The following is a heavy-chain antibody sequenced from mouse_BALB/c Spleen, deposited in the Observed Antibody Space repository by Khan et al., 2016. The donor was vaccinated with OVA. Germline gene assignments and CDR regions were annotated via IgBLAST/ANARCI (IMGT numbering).Heavy chain of an antibody. CDR3: ARSWAMDY. CDR2: ISNFAYSI. V-gene: IGHV5-15*02. CDR1: GFTFSDYG. Sequence: EVKLVESGGGLVQPGGSRKLSCAASGFTFSDYGMAWVRQAPGKGPEWVAFISNFAYSIYYADTVTGRFTISRENAKNTLYLEMSSLRSEDTAMYYCARSWAMDYWGQGTSVTVSS. J-gene: IGHJ4*01.